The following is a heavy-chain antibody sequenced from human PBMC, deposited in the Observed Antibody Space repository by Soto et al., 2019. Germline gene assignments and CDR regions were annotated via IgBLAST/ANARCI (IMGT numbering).Heavy chain of an antibody. J-gene: IGHJ4*02. CDR1: GFTFSSYA. CDR2: ISGSGGST. D-gene: IGHD4-17*01. CDR3: AKGRYYGDYQGYYFDY. V-gene: IGHV3-23*01. Sequence: GGSLRLSCAASGFTFSSYAMSWVRQAPGKGLEWVSAISGSGGSTYYADSVKGRFTISRDNSKNTLYLQMNSLRAEDTAVYYCAKGRYYGDYQGYYFDYWGQGTLVTVSS.